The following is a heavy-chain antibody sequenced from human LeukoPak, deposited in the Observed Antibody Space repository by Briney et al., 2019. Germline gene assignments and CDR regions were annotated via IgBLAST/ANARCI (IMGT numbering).Heavy chain of an antibody. Sequence: ASVKVSCKASEGTFSSYAISWVRQAPGQGLEWMGGIIPIFGTANYAQKFQGRVTITADESTSTAYMELSSLRSEDTAVYYCARDREDDILTGSYQFDPWGQGTLVTVSS. CDR2: IIPIFGTA. D-gene: IGHD3-9*01. CDR1: EGTFSSYA. V-gene: IGHV1-69*13. J-gene: IGHJ5*02. CDR3: ARDREDDILTGSYQFDP.